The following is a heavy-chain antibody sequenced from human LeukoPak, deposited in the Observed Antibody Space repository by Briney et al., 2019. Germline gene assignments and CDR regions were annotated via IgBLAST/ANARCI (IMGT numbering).Heavy chain of an antibody. D-gene: IGHD3-10*01. J-gene: IGHJ4*02. CDR1: GFTVSSNY. V-gene: IGHV3-66*01. Sequence: PGGSLRLSCAASGFTVSSNYMSWVRQAPGKGLEWVSVIYSGGSTYYADFVKGRFTISRDNSKNTLYLQMNSLRAEDTAVYYCARVLAIVRGVIDYWGQGTLVTASS. CDR3: ARVLAIVRGVIDY. CDR2: IYSGGST.